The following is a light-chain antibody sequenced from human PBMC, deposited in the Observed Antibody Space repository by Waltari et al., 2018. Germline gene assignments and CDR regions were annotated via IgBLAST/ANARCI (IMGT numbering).Light chain of an antibody. CDR2: WAS. V-gene: IGKV4-1*01. Sequence: DIVMTQSPDSLSVSLGERATINCKSSQNVLYSSNNRNYLAWYQVKPGQPPKVLIYWASMRENGVPDRFSGSGFGTDFTLTINSLQAEDMAVYYCQQYYSSPWTFGQGTKVEIK. J-gene: IGKJ1*01. CDR1: QNVLYSSNNRNY. CDR3: QQYYSSPWT.